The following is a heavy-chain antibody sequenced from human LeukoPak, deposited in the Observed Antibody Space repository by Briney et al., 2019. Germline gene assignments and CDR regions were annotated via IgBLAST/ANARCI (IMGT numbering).Heavy chain of an antibody. CDR1: RFTFSRYA. D-gene: IGHD6-19*01. CDR2: ISGSGGST. V-gene: IGHV3-23*01. Sequence: RGSLRLSCVPPRFTFSRYAMSSVRQAPRKGQEWVSGISGSGGSTYYADSVKGRFTISRDNSKKTLHLQMNSLRAEDTAVYYCAKGVAGLLPNFDYWGEGTLVTVSS. CDR3: AKGVAGLLPNFDY. J-gene: IGHJ4*02.